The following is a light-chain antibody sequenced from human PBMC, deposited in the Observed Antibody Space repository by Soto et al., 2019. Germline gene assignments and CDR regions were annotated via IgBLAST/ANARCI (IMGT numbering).Light chain of an antibody. CDR2: GAS. J-gene: IGKJ1*01. V-gene: IGKV3-15*01. CDR1: QSVSSN. Sequence: EIVMTQSPGTLSVSPGERATVSCRASQSVSSNLAWYQQKPGQAPRLLIYGASTRATGIPARFSGSGSGTEFTLTLSSLQSEDFAVYYCQQYNNWPSWTFGQGTKVEIK. CDR3: QQYNNWPSWT.